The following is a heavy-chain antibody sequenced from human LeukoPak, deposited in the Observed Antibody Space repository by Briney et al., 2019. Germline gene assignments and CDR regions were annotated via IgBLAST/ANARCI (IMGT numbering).Heavy chain of an antibody. D-gene: IGHD3-10*01. V-gene: IGHV3-23*01. CDR2: ISGSGGST. CDR3: ARAPGGFGVPMDV. CDR1: GFTFSSYG. J-gene: IGHJ6*03. Sequence: GGSLRLSCAASGFTFSSYGMSWVRQAPGKGLEWVSAISGSGGSTYYADSVKGRFTISRDNAKNTLYLQMNSLRAEDTAVYYCARAPGGFGVPMDVWGKGTTVTISS.